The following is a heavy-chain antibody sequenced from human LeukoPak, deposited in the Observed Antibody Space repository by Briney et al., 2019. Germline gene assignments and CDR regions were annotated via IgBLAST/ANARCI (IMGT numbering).Heavy chain of an antibody. CDR2: INPNNNGT. Sequence: GASVKVSCKASGYTFTGYYMHWVRQAPGQGLEWMGWINPNNNGTNYAQKFQGRVTMTRDTSISTAYMELSRLRSDDTAVYYCARVYRPSSRFTHPRSYYYYMDVWGKGTTVTVSS. D-gene: IGHD2/OR15-2a*01. J-gene: IGHJ6*03. CDR3: ARVYRPSSRFTHPRSYYYYMDV. CDR1: GYTFTGYY. V-gene: IGHV1-2*02.